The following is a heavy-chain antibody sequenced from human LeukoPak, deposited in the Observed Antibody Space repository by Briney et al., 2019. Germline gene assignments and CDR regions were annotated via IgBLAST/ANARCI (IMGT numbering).Heavy chain of an antibody. V-gene: IGHV3-7*03. D-gene: IGHD3-22*01. J-gene: IGHJ4*02. CDR1: GFPFSSYW. Sequence: GGPLRLSCAVSGFPFSSYWMTWVRQAPGKGLEWVANIKQDGSAKYYVDSVKGRFTISRDNAKNSLYLQMNSLRAEDTAFYFCARGTNYYDSSGLGHYWGQGTLVTVSS. CDR3: ARGTNYYDSSGLGHY. CDR2: IKQDGSAK.